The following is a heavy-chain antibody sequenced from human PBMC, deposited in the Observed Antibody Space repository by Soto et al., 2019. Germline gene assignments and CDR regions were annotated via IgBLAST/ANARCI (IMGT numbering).Heavy chain of an antibody. J-gene: IGHJ4*02. Sequence: HVQLVQSGAEVKKPGSSVKVSCKASGGTFSSYTITWVRQAPGQGLEWMGRIIPILGIANYAQKFQGRVTITADKSTGTASMELSSLRSEDTAVYYCLNIPHYWGQGTLVTVSS. CDR1: GGTFSSYT. CDR2: IIPILGIA. CDR3: LNIPHY. V-gene: IGHV1-69*02.